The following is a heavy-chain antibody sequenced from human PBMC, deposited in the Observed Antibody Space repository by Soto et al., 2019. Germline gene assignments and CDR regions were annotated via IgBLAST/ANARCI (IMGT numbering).Heavy chain of an antibody. D-gene: IGHD3-22*01. Sequence: ASVKVSCKASGGTFSSYDISWVRQAPGQGLEWMGGIIPIFGTANYAQKFQGRVTITADESTSTAYMELSSLRSEDTAVYYCARASEYYYDSSGYCFDYWGQGTLVTVSS. CDR3: ARASEYYYDSSGYCFDY. J-gene: IGHJ4*02. CDR1: GGTFSSYD. CDR2: IIPIFGTA. V-gene: IGHV1-69*13.